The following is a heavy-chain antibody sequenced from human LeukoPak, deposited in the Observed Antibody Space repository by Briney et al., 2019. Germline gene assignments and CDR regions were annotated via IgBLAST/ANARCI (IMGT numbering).Heavy chain of an antibody. V-gene: IGHV4-4*02. D-gene: IGHD2-2*03. J-gene: IGHJ4*02. CDR2: IYHSGST. CDR3: TSGYFVHTFDF. Sequence: SETLSLTCAVSGGSISSSNWWSWVRQPPGKGLEWIGEIYHSGSTNYNPSLKSRVTISVDKSKNQFSLNLSSVTATDTAMYYCTSGYFVHTFDFWGQGPLVTVSS. CDR1: GGSISSSNW.